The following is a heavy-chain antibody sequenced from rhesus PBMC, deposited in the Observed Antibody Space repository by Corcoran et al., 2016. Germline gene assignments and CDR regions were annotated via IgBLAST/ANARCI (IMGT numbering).Heavy chain of an antibody. D-gene: IGHD6-25*01. CDR1: GYSISGYY. CDR3: ARNSGSWSFDY. J-gene: IGHJ4*01. V-gene: IGHV4-122*02. CDR2: ITYSGST. Sequence: QVQLQESGPGLVKPSETLSLTCAVSGYSISGYYWSWIRQAPGKGLEWIGYITYSGSTSYNPSLKSRVTISRDTSKNQFSLKLSSVTAADTAVYYCARNSGSWSFDYWGQGVLVTVSS.